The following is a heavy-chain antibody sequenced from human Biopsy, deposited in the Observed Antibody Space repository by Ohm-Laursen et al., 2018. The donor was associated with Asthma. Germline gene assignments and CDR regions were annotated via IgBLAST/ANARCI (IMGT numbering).Heavy chain of an antibody. V-gene: IGHV3-30*04. CDR3: AKESGSDYAFDI. J-gene: IGHJ3*02. CDR2: ISYDGSNK. Sequence: SLRLSCAASGFTFSSYGMHWVRQAPGKGLEWVAVISYDGSNKYYADSVKGRFTISRDNSKNTLYLQMNSLRAEDTAVYYCAKESGSDYAFDIWGQGTMVTVSS. CDR1: GFTFSSYG. D-gene: IGHD3-10*01.